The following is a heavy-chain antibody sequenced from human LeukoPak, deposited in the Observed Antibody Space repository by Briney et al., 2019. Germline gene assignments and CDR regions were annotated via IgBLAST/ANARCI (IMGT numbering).Heavy chain of an antibody. D-gene: IGHD2-2*01. J-gene: IGHJ4*02. CDR3: ASDPVVVPAAKVLWDY. V-gene: IGHV3-23*01. Sequence: GGSLRLSCAASGFTFSNYAMSWVRQAPGKGLEWVSAISGNGGSTYYADSVKGRFTISRDNSKNTLYLQMNNLSDEDTAVYYCASDPVVVPAAKVLWDYWGQGTLVTASS. CDR2: ISGNGGST. CDR1: GFTFSNYA.